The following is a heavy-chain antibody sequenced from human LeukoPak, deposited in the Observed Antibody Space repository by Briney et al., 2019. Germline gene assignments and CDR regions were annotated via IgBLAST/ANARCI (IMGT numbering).Heavy chain of an antibody. CDR3: ARLNGGANLLGDSLDI. Sequence: KSGESLKISFKSSGYSFPIYWIAWVRQMPRKGVEWMVIIYPGGSNIRYSPFFQGQVTTSADKSDTTAYLQCSSLKASDTAMYCCARLNGGANLLGDSLDIWGQGTMVTVSS. D-gene: IGHD4/OR15-4a*01. V-gene: IGHV5-51*01. CDR1: GYSFPIYW. CDR2: IYPGGSNI. J-gene: IGHJ3*02.